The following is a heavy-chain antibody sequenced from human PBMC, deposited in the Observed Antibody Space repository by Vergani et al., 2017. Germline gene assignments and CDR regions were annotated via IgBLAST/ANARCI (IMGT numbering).Heavy chain of an antibody. J-gene: IGHJ5*02. D-gene: IGHD6-6*01. Sequence: VQLVESGGGVVQPGGSLRLSCVASGFTSAGYAMHWVRQAPGKGLEWVSGISWNSNSIGYADSVKGRFTISRDNAKNSLYLQMNSLRAEDTALYYCAKDLGTSSGGGWFDPWGQGTLVTVSS. CDR2: ISWNSNSI. V-gene: IGHV3-9*02. CDR1: GFTSAGYA. CDR3: AKDLGTSSGGGWFDP.